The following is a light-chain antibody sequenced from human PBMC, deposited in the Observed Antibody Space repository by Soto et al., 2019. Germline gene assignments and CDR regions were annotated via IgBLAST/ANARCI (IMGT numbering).Light chain of an antibody. CDR2: ANS. Sequence: QAVVTRPPSVSGAPGQRVTISCTGISSNIGAGYDVHWYQQLPGTAPKLLIYANSNRPSGVPDRFSGSKSGTSASLAITGLQAEDEADYYCQSYDSSLSVYVVFGGGTKLTVL. V-gene: IGLV1-40*01. CDR3: QSYDSSLSVYVV. J-gene: IGLJ2*01. CDR1: SSNIGAGYD.